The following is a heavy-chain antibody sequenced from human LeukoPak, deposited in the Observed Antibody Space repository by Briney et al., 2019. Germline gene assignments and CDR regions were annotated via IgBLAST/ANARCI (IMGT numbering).Heavy chain of an antibody. Sequence: PGGSLRLSCAASGFTFSTYALHWVRQAPGKGLEWAAAIKYDGTKTHYADSVKGRFTISRDNSKNSLYLQMNSLRTEDTAFYYCAKAIRGTVAGKRPLYYYGVDVWGQGTTVTVSS. D-gene: IGHD6-19*01. CDR1: GFTFSTYA. J-gene: IGHJ6*02. CDR2: IKYDGTKT. V-gene: IGHV3-30-3*01. CDR3: AKAIRGTVAGKRPLYYYGVDV.